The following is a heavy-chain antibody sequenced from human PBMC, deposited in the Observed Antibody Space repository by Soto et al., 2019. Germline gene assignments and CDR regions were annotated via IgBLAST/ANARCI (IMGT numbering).Heavy chain of an antibody. CDR2: VYHSGST. D-gene: IGHD1-1*01. CDR1: GGSISTSNW. J-gene: IGHJ4*02. V-gene: IGHV4-4*02. Sequence: QVQLQESGPGLVKPSGTLSLTCAVSGGSISTSNWWSWVRQPPGKGLEWIGEVYHSGSTNYNPSFKTRVAMSLDKSTPQFSLKLNSVTAADTALYYCASTSTSGPRFDYWGQGSLVTVSS. CDR3: ASTSTSGPRFDY.